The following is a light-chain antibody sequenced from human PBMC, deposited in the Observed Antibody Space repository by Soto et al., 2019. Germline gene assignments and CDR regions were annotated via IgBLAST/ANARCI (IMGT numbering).Light chain of an antibody. CDR1: SNDVGTYNR. Sequence: QSALTQPPSVSGSPGQSVTISCTGTSNDVGTYNRVSWYQQPPGTAPKLMIYEVSNRPSGVPDRFSGSRSGNTASLTISGLQAEDEADYYCSSYIGSSVVFGGGTKLTVL. V-gene: IGLV2-18*02. CDR3: SSYIGSSVV. CDR2: EVS. J-gene: IGLJ2*01.